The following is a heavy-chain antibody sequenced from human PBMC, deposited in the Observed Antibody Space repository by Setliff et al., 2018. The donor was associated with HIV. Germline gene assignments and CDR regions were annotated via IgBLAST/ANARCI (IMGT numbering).Heavy chain of an antibody. CDR2: ISAYNGNT. D-gene: IGHD3-3*01. CDR3: AREISGPTPPGVKGFHH. V-gene: IGHV1-18*01. J-gene: IGHJ1*01. Sequence: ASVKVSCKTSGYDFTSYGISWVRQAPGQGLEWMGWISAYNGNTNYAQKLQGRVTMTTDTSTTTAYMELSSLRSEDTAVYYCAREISGPTPPGVKGFHHWGQGTLVTVSS. CDR1: GYDFTSYG.